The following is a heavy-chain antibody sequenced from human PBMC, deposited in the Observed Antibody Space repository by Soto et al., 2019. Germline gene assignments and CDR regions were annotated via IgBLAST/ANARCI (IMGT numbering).Heavy chain of an antibody. CDR1: GFTCSSFG. D-gene: IGHD2-15*01. J-gene: IGHJ5*02. CDR3: ARQYCSDGTCSTES. CDR2: ISYDGSYK. V-gene: IGHV3-30-3*01. Sequence: PVGSLRLSWGAAGFTCSSFGMHWVRQAPGKGLQWVSYISYDGSYKDYGDSVKGRFTISRDNPKNTLYLEMNNLRAEDTAIYYCARQYCSDGTCSTESWGQGTPVTVFS.